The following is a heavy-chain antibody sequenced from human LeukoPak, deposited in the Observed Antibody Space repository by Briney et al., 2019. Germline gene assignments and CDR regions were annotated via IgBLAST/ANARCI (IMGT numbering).Heavy chain of an antibody. CDR3: AKGGYYYDSSGYYYDLDY. D-gene: IGHD3-22*01. J-gene: IGHJ4*02. Sequence: GGSLRLSCAASGFTFSSYAMSWVRQAPGKGLEWVSAISGSGGSTYYADSVKGRFTISRDNSKNTLYLQMNSLRAEDTAVYYCAKGGYYYDSSGYYYDLDYWGQGTLVTVSS. V-gene: IGHV3-23*01. CDR2: ISGSGGST. CDR1: GFTFSSYA.